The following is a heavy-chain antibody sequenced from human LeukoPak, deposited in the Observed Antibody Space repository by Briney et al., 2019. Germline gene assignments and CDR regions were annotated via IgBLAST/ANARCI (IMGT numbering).Heavy chain of an antibody. CDR1: GFTFSSYS. V-gene: IGHV3-23*01. CDR2: ISGSGGST. CDR3: AKDLQALGWYSSSWTGYYYYGMDV. J-gene: IGHJ6*02. D-gene: IGHD6-13*01. Sequence: GGSLRLSCAASGFTFSSYSMNWVRQAPGKGLEWVSTISGSGGSTYYADSVKGRFTISRDNSKNTLYLQMNSLRAEDTAVYYCAKDLQALGWYSSSWTGYYYYGMDVWGQGTTVTVSS.